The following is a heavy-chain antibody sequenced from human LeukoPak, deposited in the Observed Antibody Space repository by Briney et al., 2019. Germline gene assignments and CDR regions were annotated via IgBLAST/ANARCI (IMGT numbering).Heavy chain of an antibody. CDR1: GFTFSSYG. D-gene: IGHD2-2*01. J-gene: IGHJ5*02. Sequence: GGSLRLSCAASGFTFSSYGMHWVRRAPGKGLEWVAVIWYDGSNKYYADSVKGRFTISRDNSKNTLYLQMNSLRAEDTAVYYCARGGYQLLQNWFDPWGQGTLVTVSS. CDR2: IWYDGSNK. CDR3: ARGGYQLLQNWFDP. V-gene: IGHV3-33*01.